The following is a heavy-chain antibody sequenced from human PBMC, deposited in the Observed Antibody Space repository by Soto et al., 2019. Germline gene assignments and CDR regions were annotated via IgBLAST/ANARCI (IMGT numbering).Heavy chain of an antibody. V-gene: IGHV3-21*01. D-gene: IGHD3-3*01. J-gene: IGHJ4*02. CDR3: ARYTPGLGFSLDY. CDR1: GFTFSSYS. Sequence: GGSLRLSCAASGFTFSSYSMNWVRQAPGKGLEWVSSISSSSSYIYYADSVKGRFTISRDNAKNSLYLQMNSLRAEDTAVYYCARYTPGLGFSLDYWGQGTLVTVSS. CDR2: ISSSSSYI.